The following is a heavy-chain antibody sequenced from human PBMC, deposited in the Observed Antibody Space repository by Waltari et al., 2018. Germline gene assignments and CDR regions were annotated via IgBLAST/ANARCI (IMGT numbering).Heavy chain of an antibody. V-gene: IGHV1-8*01. D-gene: IGHD2-8*01. CDR1: GYTFTSYD. CDR2: MNPNSGNS. Sequence: QVQLVQSGAEVKKPGASVKVSCKASGYTFTSYDINWVRQASGQGPEWMGWMNPNSGNSGYAQKFQGRVAMTRNTSISTAYMELYSLTSDDTALYYCTRGLIYCSNGVCYYTINWFDPWGQGTLVTVSS. CDR3: TRGLIYCSNGVCYYTINWFDP. J-gene: IGHJ5*02.